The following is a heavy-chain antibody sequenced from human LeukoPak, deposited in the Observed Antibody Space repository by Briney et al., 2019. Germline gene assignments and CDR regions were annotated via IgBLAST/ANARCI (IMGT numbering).Heavy chain of an antibody. CDR3: AKQRSEVVVAATNY. J-gene: IGHJ4*02. CDR1: GFTFSSYA. CDR2: ISGSGSNT. Sequence: GGSLRLTCAASGFTFSSYAMSWVRQAPGKGLEWVSAISGSGSNTYYADSVNGRFTMSRDNSQNTLYLQMNSLRAEDTAVYYCAKQRSEVVVAATNYWGQGTLVTVSS. D-gene: IGHD2-15*01. V-gene: IGHV3-23*01.